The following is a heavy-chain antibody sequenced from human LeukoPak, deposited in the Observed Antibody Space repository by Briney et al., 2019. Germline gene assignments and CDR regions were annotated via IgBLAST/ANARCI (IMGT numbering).Heavy chain of an antibody. D-gene: IGHD2-15*01. J-gene: IGHJ3*02. CDR3: ARQHCSGGSCYHLPDAFDI. CDR2: IYPGDSDT. Sequence: GESLKVSCKGSGYSFTSYWIGWVRQMPGKGLEWMGIIYPGDSDTRYSPSFQGQVTISADKSISTAYLQWSSLKASDTAMYYCARQHCSGGSCYHLPDAFDIWGQGTMVTVSS. CDR1: GYSFTSYW. V-gene: IGHV5-51*01.